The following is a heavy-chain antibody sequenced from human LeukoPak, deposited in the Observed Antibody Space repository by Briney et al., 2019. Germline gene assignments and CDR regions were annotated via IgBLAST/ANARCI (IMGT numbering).Heavy chain of an antibody. D-gene: IGHD6-19*01. V-gene: IGHV3-7*01. J-gene: IGHJ4*02. Sequence: GGSLRLSCAASGFTFSSYWMSWVRQAPGKGLEWVANIKQDGSEKYYVDSVKGRFTISRDNAKNSLYLQMNSLRAEDTAVYYCARFGYSSGRYGDYWGQGTLVTVSS. CDR1: GFTFSSYW. CDR2: IKQDGSEK. CDR3: ARFGYSSGRYGDY.